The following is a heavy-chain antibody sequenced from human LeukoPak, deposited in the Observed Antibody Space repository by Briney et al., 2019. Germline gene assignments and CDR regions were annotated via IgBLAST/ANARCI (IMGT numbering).Heavy chain of an antibody. CDR2: ISSSSSYI. CDR1: GFTFSSYS. V-gene: IGHV3-21*01. CDR3: ARIRYYYDSSVYYFAY. J-gene: IGHJ4*02. D-gene: IGHD3-22*01. Sequence: GGSLRLSCAASGFTFSSYSMNWVRQAPGKGLEWVSSISSSSSYIYYADSVKGRFTISRDNAKNSLYLQMNSLRAEDTAVYYCARIRYYYDSSVYYFAYGGQGPLVTVSS.